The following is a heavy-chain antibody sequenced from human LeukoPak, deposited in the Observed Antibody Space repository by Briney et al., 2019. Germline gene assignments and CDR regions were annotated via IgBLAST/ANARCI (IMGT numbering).Heavy chain of an antibody. CDR3: ARRTIFGVVTDNWFDP. CDR1: GGTFSSYA. CDR2: IIPIFGTA. D-gene: IGHD3-3*01. Sequence: SVKVSCKASGGTFSSYAISWVRQAPGQGLEWMGGIIPIFGTANYAQKFQGRVTITADESTSTAYMELSSLRSEDTAVYYCARRTIFGVVTDNWFDPWGQGTLITVSS. J-gene: IGHJ5*02. V-gene: IGHV1-69*13.